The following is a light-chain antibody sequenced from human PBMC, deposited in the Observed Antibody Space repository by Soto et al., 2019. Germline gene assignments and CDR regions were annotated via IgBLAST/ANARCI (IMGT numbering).Light chain of an antibody. CDR3: QQCGSVPLT. V-gene: IGKV3-20*01. CDR2: GAS. Sequence: EIGLTQSPGTLSLSPGERATLSCRASESVSTSYLAWYQQKPGQAHRLRIYGASSRATGIPDRFSGSGSGADVALIIRSLEPEEFAVYYCQQCGSVPLTFGGGTKVEIK. CDR1: ESVSTSY. J-gene: IGKJ4*01.